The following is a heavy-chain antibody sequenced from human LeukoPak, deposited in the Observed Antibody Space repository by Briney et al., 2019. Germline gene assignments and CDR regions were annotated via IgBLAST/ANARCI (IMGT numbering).Heavy chain of an antibody. CDR3: ARDREQLVLGYYDAFDI. CDR2: IYYSGST. Sequence: SETLSLTCTVSGGSISSSSYYWGWIRQPPGKGLEWIGSIYYSGSTYYNPSLKSRVTISVDKSKNRFSLKLSSVTAADTAVYYCARDREQLVLGYYDAFDIWGQGTMVTVSS. V-gene: IGHV4-39*07. J-gene: IGHJ3*02. CDR1: GGSISSSSYY. D-gene: IGHD6-13*01.